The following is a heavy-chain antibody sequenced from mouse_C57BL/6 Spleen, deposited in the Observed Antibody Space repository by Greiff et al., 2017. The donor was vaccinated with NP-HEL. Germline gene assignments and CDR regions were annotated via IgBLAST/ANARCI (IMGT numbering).Heavy chain of an antibody. CDR3: AKGALYGNYGYFDV. CDR2: IDPSDSET. J-gene: IGHJ1*03. V-gene: IGHV1-52*01. CDR1: GYTFTSYW. D-gene: IGHD2-1*01. Sequence: QVQLQQPGAELVRPGSSVKLSCKASGYTFTSYWMHWVKQRPIQGLEWIGNIDPSDSETHYNQKFKDKAKLTVDKSSSTAYMQLSSLTTEDSAVYYCAKGALYGNYGYFDVWGTGTTVTVSS.